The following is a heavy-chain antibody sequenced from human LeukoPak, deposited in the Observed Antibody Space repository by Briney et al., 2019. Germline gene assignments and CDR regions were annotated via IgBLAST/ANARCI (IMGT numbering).Heavy chain of an antibody. Sequence: ASVKVSCKASGGTFSSYAISWVRQAPGQGLEWMGWISAYNGNTNYAQKLQGRVTMTTDTSTSTAYMELRSLRSDDTAVYYCARVLLGIAAAGPFDYWGQGTLVTVSS. D-gene: IGHD6-13*01. CDR1: GGTFSSYA. CDR2: ISAYNGNT. V-gene: IGHV1-18*01. J-gene: IGHJ4*02. CDR3: ARVLLGIAAAGPFDY.